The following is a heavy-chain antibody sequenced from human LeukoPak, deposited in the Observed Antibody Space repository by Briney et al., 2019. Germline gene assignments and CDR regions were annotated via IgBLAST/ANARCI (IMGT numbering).Heavy chain of an antibody. CDR3: ARGGRQWLVHFDY. V-gene: IGHV1-3*01. Sequence: ASVKVSCKASGGTFSSYAISWVRQAPGQRLEWMGWINAGNGNTKYSQKFQGRVTITRDTSASTAYMELSSLRSEDTAVYYCARGGRQWLVHFDYWGQGTLVTVSS. J-gene: IGHJ4*02. CDR1: GGTFSSYA. CDR2: INAGNGNT. D-gene: IGHD6-19*01.